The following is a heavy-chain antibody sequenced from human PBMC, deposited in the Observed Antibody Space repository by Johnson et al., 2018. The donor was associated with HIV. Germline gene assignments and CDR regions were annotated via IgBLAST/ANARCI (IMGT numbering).Heavy chain of an antibody. V-gene: IGHV3-53*01. Sequence: VQLVESGGGLIQPGGSLRLSCAASGFTVSSNYMSWVRQAPGKGLEWVSSLSGSGGSTSYADSVKGRFTISRDNAKNTLYLQMNSLRAEDTAAFYCVRERQSGTMQLWLRVNDAFDIWGQGTMVTVSS. CDR2: SGSGGST. CDR3: VRERQSGTMQLWLRVNDAFDI. CDR1: GFTVSSNY. J-gene: IGHJ3*02. D-gene: IGHD5-18*01.